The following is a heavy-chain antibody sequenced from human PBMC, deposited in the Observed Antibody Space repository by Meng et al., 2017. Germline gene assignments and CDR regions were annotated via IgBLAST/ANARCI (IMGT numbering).Heavy chain of an antibody. Sequence: GGSLRLSCAASGFTFSSYAMHWVRQAPGKGLEWVAVISYDGSNKYYADSVKGRFTISRDNSKNTLYLQMNSLRAEDTAVYYCARKGPIYSSGWLQLGYYYYGMDVWGQGATVTVSS. D-gene: IGHD6-19*01. V-gene: IGHV3-30*01. CDR2: ISYDGSNK. J-gene: IGHJ6*02. CDR3: ARKGPIYSSGWLQLGYYYYGMDV. CDR1: GFTFSSYA.